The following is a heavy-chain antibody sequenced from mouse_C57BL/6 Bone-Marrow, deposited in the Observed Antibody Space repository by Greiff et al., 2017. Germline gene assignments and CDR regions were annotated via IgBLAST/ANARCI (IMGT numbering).Heavy chain of an antibody. D-gene: IGHD1-1*01. Sequence: QVHVKQSGPELVKPGASVKISCKASGYAFSSSWMNWVKQRPGKGLEWIGRIYPGDGDTNYNGKFKGKATLTADKSSSTAYMQLSSLTSEDSAVYFCARGDYGREFAYWGQGTLVTVSA. CDR3: ARGDYGREFAY. CDR1: GYAFSSSW. V-gene: IGHV1-82*01. J-gene: IGHJ3*01. CDR2: IYPGDGDT.